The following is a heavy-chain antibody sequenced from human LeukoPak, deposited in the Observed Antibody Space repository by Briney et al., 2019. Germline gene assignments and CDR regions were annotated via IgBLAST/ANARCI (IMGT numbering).Heavy chain of an antibody. V-gene: IGHV3-11*01. CDR1: GFTFSDYY. J-gene: IGHJ4*02. Sequence: PGGSLRLSCAASGFTFSDYYMSWIRQAPGKGLEWVSYISSSGSTIYYADSVKGRFTISRDNARNSLYLQMNSLRAEDTAVYYCARDPDYYDSSGYSDYWGQGTLVTVSS. CDR3: ARDPDYYDSSGYSDY. CDR2: ISSSGSTI. D-gene: IGHD3-22*01.